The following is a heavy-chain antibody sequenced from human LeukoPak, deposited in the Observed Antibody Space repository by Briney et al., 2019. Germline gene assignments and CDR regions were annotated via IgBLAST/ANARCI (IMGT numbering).Heavy chain of an antibody. D-gene: IGHD5-12*01. CDR3: ARGRPQRPRVAPTPSDY. J-gene: IGHJ4*02. Sequence: SETLSLTCAVYGGSFSGYYWSWIRQPPGKGLEWIGEINHSGSTNYNPSLKSRVTISVDTSKNQFSLKLSSVTAADTAVHYCARGRPQRPRVAPTPSDYWGQGTLVTVSS. V-gene: IGHV4-34*01. CDR1: GGSFSGYY. CDR2: INHSGST.